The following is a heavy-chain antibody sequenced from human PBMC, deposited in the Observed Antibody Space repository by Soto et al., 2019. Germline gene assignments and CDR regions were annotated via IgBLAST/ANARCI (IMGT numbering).Heavy chain of an antibody. CDR2: INAGNGNT. V-gene: IGHV1-3*01. CDR3: AMVSIDGFWSATIRGFVDY. J-gene: IGHJ4*02. CDR1: GYTFTSYA. D-gene: IGHD3-3*01. Sequence: QVQLVQSGAEVKKPGASVKVSCKASGYTFTSYAMHWVRQAPGQRLEWMGWINAGNGNTKYSQKFQGRVTITRDTTASTAYMELSSVRSEDTAVYYCAMVSIDGFWSATIRGFVDYWGQGTLVTVSS.